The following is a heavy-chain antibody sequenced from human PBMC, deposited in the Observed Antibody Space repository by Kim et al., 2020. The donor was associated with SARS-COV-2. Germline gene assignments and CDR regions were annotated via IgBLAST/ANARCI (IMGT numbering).Heavy chain of an antibody. CDR1: GFTFSSYA. CDR2: ISGSGGST. CDR3: AKVRIAARNRVLYYFDY. D-gene: IGHD6-6*01. J-gene: IGHJ4*02. V-gene: IGHV3-23*01. Sequence: GGSLRLSCAASGFTFSSYAMSWVRQAPGKGLEWVSAISGSGGSTYYADSVKGRFTISRDNSKNTLYLQMNSLRAEDTAVYYCAKVRIAARNRVLYYFDYWGQGTLVTVSS.